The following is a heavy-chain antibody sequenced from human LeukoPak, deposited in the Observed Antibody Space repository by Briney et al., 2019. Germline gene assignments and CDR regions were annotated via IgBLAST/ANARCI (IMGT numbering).Heavy chain of an antibody. CDR2: INPNSGGT. D-gene: IGHD3-3*01. Sequence: GASVKVSCKASGYTFTGYYMHWVRRAPAQGMEWMIWINPNSGGTNYAQKFQGRVTMTRDTSISTAYMELSRLRSDDTAVYYCARGIYDFWSGYLDYWGQGTLVTVSS. V-gene: IGHV1-2*02. J-gene: IGHJ4*02. CDR1: GYTFTGYY. CDR3: ARGIYDFWSGYLDY.